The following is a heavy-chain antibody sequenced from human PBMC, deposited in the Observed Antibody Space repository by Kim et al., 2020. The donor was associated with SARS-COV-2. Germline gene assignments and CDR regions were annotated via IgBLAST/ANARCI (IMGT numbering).Heavy chain of an antibody. J-gene: IGHJ6*02. CDR2: TI. D-gene: IGHD3-10*01. V-gene: IGHV3-48*01. Sequence: TITYADSEKGRFTIPRDNAKNSQCLQMNSLRAEDTAVYYWAAFGEDGMDVWGQGTTVTVSS. CDR3: AAFGEDGMDV.